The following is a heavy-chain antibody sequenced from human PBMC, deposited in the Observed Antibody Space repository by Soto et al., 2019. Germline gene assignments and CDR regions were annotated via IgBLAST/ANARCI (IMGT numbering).Heavy chain of an antibody. D-gene: IGHD1-1*01. V-gene: IGHV3-33*01. J-gene: IGHJ4*02. Sequence: QVQLVESGGGVVQPGRSLRLSCVASGFTFSRYGMHWVRQAPGKGLEWVAVIWNDGRKQVYDDSVKGRFTISRDNSRNTLYLQMDSLRDDDTSVYYCARDDDNEANAIDLWGQGTVVTVSS. CDR2: IWNDGRKQ. CDR3: ARDDDNEANAIDL. CDR1: GFTFSRYG.